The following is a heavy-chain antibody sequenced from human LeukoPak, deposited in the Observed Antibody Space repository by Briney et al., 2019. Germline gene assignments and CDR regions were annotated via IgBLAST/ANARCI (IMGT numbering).Heavy chain of an antibody. V-gene: IGHV3-23*01. J-gene: IGHJ4*02. CDR2: ISGSGGST. Sequence: GGSLRLSCAASRFTLSTYAMNWVSQAPGKGLEWGSTISGSGGSTYYADSVKGRFTISRDNSKNTLYLQMNSLRAEDTAVYYCAKPAYYYDSSGYRGLEDYWGEGTLVTVSS. D-gene: IGHD3-22*01. CDR1: RFTLSTYA. CDR3: AKPAYYYDSSGYRGLEDY.